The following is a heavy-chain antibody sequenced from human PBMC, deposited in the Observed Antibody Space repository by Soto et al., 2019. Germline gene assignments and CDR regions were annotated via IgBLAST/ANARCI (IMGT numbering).Heavy chain of an antibody. CDR2: MNPNSGNT. D-gene: IGHD3-10*01. CDR1: GYTFTSYD. V-gene: IGHV1-8*01. J-gene: IGHJ4*02. Sequence: ASVKVSCKASGYTFTSYDINWVRQATGQGLEWMGWMNPNSGNTGYAQKFQGRVTITRDTSASTAYMELSSLRSEDTAVYYCARESLWFGELLSYFVYWGQGTLVTVS. CDR3: ARESLWFGELLSYFVY.